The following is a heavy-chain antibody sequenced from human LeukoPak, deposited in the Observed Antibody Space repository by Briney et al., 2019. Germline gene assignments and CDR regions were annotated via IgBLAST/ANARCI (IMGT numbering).Heavy chain of an antibody. CDR1: GGSFSGYY. J-gene: IGHJ6*04. D-gene: IGHD3-10*01. V-gene: IGHV4-34*01. CDR3: ARGRKVRGVIGMDV. CDR2: INHSGST. Sequence: SETLSLTCAVYGGSFSGYYWSWIRQPPGKGLEWIGEINHSGSTNYNPPLKSRVTISVDTSKNQFSLKLSSVTAADTAVYYCARGRKVRGVIGMDVWGKGTTVTVSS.